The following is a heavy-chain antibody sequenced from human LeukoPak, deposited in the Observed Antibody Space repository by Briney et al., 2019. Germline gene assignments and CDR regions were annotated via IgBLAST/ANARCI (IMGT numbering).Heavy chain of an antibody. D-gene: IGHD3-10*01. Sequence: PGGSLRLFCAASGFIFSSYDMHWVRQAPGKGLEWVAYVRYDGSNKYYADSVKGRFTISRDDSRNTLYLQMNSLRVEDTAVYYCAKDRGTARSTHFDYWGQGTLVTVSS. CDR2: VRYDGSNK. CDR3: AKDRGTARSTHFDY. CDR1: GFIFSSYD. J-gene: IGHJ4*02. V-gene: IGHV3-30*02.